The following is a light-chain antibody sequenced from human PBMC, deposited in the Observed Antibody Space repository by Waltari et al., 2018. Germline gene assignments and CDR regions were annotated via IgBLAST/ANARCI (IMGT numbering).Light chain of an antibody. Sequence: QSVLTQPPSASGTPGQRVTISCSGSSPNIGSDTVNWYQQLPGTAPKLLIYSHNQRPSGVPDRFSGSKSGTSASLAISGLQSEDEADYYCASWDDSLNGPVFGGGTKLTVL. CDR1: SPNIGSDT. V-gene: IGLV1-44*01. CDR3: ASWDDSLNGPV. J-gene: IGLJ3*02. CDR2: SHN.